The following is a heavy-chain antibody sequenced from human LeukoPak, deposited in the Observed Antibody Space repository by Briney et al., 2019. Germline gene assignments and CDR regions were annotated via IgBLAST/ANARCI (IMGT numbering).Heavy chain of an antibody. CDR2: INHSGST. CDR3: ARPISMVRGVMFGMDV. Sequence: SETLSLTCTVSGGSISSYYWSWIRQPPGKGLEWIGEINHSGSTNYNPSLKSRVTISVDTSKNQFSLKLSSVTAADTAVYYCARPISMVRGVMFGMDVWGQGTTVTVSS. J-gene: IGHJ6*02. CDR1: GGSISSYY. D-gene: IGHD3-10*01. V-gene: IGHV4-34*01.